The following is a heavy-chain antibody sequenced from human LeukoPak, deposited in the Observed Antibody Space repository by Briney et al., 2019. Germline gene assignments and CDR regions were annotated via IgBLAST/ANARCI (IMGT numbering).Heavy chain of an antibody. Sequence: GGSLRLSCAASGFTFSSYSMNWVRQAPGKGLEWVSYISSSSSTIYYADSVEGRFTISRDNAKNSLYLQMNSLRAEDTAVYYCARGGRQADYWGQGTLVTVSS. J-gene: IGHJ4*02. CDR2: ISSSSSTI. CDR3: ARGGRQADY. D-gene: IGHD6-25*01. V-gene: IGHV3-48*01. CDR1: GFTFSSYS.